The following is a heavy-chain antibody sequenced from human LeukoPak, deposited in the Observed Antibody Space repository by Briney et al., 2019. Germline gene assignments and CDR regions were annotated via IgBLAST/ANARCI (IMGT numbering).Heavy chain of an antibody. D-gene: IGHD6-19*01. CDR1: GFTFSDYY. V-gene: IGHV3-11*01. J-gene: IGHJ6*03. Sequence: GGSLRLSCAASGFTFSDYYMSWIRQAPGKGLEWVSYISSSGSTIYYADSVKGRFTISRDNAKNSLYLQMNSLRAEDTAVYYCARVSSGWEYYYYYYYMDVWGKGTTVTVSS. CDR3: ARVSSGWEYYYYYYYMDV. CDR2: ISSSGSTI.